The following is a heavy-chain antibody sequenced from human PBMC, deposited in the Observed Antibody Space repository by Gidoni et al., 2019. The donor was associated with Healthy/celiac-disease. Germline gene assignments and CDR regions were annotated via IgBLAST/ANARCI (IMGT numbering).Heavy chain of an antibody. CDR3: AASNGDPYYYYYYGMDV. CDR2: LYTSGST. V-gene: IGHV4-4*07. Sequence: QVQLQESGPGLVKPSETLSLPCTVSGGSISSYYWSWIRQPAGKGLEWIGRLYTSGSTNYNPSLKSRVTMSVDTSKNQFSLKLSSVTAADTAVYYCAASNGDPYYYYYYGMDVWGQGTTVTVSS. D-gene: IGHD4-17*01. J-gene: IGHJ6*02. CDR1: GGSISSYY.